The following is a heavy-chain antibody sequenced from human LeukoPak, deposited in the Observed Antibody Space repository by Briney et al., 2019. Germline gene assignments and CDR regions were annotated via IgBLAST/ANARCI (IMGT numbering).Heavy chain of an antibody. CDR1: GFTVSRNY. CDR2: IYSGGGT. CDR3: ARKTDSRGGSGY. Sequence: PGGSLRLSCAASGFTVSRNYMTWVRQAPGKGPEWVSLIYSGGGTQYADSVEGRFTISRDNSKNTPYLQMNSLRAEDTAVYYCARKTDSRGGSGYWGQGTLVTVSS. D-gene: IGHD3-22*01. V-gene: IGHV3-66*01. J-gene: IGHJ4*02.